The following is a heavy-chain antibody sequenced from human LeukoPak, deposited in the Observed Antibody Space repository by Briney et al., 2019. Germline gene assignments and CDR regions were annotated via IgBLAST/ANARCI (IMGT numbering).Heavy chain of an antibody. V-gene: IGHV4-34*01. J-gene: IGHJ4*02. Sequence: PSETLSLTCAVYGGSFSGYYWSWIRQPPGKGLEWIGEINHSGSTNYNPSLKSRVTISVDTSKNQFSLKLSSVTAADTAVYYCARAGPYGDGYYFDYWGQGTLVTVSS. CDR3: ARAGPYGDGYYFDY. CDR2: INHSGST. D-gene: IGHD4-17*01. CDR1: GGSFSGYY.